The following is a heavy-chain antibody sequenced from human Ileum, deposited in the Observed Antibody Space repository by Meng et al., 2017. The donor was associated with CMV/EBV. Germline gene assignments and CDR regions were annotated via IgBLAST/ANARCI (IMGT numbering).Heavy chain of an antibody. V-gene: IGHV4-4*07. Sequence: VYLQESGPGLVKPSETLSLTGSGSVDSISSYSWSWIRQPAGRGLEWIGRIYSNGNNNYNPSLESRVTMSVDTSKNHFSLKLNSVTAADTAVYYCARGTKYGSGNWFDPWGQGTLVTVSS. CDR2: IYSNGNN. CDR1: VDSISSYS. CDR3: ARGTKYGSGNWFDP. D-gene: IGHD3-10*01. J-gene: IGHJ5*02.